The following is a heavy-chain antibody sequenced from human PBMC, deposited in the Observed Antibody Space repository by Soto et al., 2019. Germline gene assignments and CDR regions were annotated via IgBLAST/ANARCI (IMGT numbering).Heavy chain of an antibody. J-gene: IGHJ3*02. D-gene: IGHD3-22*01. Sequence: HPGGSLRLSCAASGFPFSSYGMHWVRQAPGKGLEWVAVIWYDGSNKYYADSVKGRFTISRDNSKNTLYLQMNSLRAEDTAVYYCARDRGDDSSQSDAFDIWGQGTMVTVSS. CDR2: IWYDGSNK. CDR3: ARDRGDDSSQSDAFDI. V-gene: IGHV3-33*01. CDR1: GFPFSSYG.